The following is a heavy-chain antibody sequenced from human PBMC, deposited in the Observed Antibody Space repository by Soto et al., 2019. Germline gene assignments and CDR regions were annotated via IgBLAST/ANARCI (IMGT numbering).Heavy chain of an antibody. CDR3: ASRNSGWYFDY. CDR1: GFTFSNYA. J-gene: IGHJ4*02. V-gene: IGHV3-23*01. D-gene: IGHD6-19*01. Sequence: GGSPRLSCAASGFTFSNYAMNWVRQAPGKGLEWVSVISGSGGSTYYADSVKGRFTISRDNSKNTLYLQMNSLRAEDTAVYYCASRNSGWYFDYWGQGTLVTVSS. CDR2: ISGSGGST.